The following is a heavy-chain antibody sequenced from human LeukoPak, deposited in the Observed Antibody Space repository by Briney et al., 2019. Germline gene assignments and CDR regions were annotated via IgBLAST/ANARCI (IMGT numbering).Heavy chain of an antibody. Sequence: PGGSLRLSCAASGFTFDDYGMSWVRQAPGKGLEWVSGINWNGGSTGYADSVKGRFTISRDNAKNSLYLQMNSLRAEDTAVYYCARDFAPAAGSDYWGQGTLVTVSS. D-gene: IGHD6-13*01. CDR3: ARDFAPAAGSDY. CDR2: INWNGGST. V-gene: IGHV3-20*04. J-gene: IGHJ4*02. CDR1: GFTFDDYG.